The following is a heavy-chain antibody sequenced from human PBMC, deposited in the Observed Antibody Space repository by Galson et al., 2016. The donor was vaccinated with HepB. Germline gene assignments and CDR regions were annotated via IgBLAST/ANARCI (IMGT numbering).Heavy chain of an antibody. CDR2: VNQAGSGK. CDR3: ARGAYSGSYFWYFDL. V-gene: IGHV3-7*01. CDR1: GFTFSRFW. J-gene: IGHJ2*01. Sequence: SLRLSCAASGFTFSRFWMSWVRQAPGQGLEWVANVNQAGSGKYYVDSVKGRFTISRDNAKNSLYLQMNSLRAEDTAVYYCARGAYSGSYFWYFDLWGRGTLVTVSS. D-gene: IGHD1-26*01.